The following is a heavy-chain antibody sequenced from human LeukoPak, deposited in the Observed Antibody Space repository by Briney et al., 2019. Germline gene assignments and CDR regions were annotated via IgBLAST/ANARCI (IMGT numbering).Heavy chain of an antibody. CDR2: IIPIFGTA. CDR1: GGTFSSYA. V-gene: IGHV1-69*05. D-gene: IGHD1-14*01. Sequence: GSAVKVSCKASGGTFSSYAISWVRQAAGQGLEWMGVIIPIFGTANYPQKFQGRVTITTDESTSTAYMELRSLASEDAAVYAWARKVGRLGHWFDSWGQGTLVTVSS. J-gene: IGHJ5*01. CDR3: ARKVGRLGHWFDS.